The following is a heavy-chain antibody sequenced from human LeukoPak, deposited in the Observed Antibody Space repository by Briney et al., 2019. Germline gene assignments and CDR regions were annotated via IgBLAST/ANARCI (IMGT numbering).Heavy chain of an antibody. J-gene: IGHJ4*02. D-gene: IGHD6-13*01. CDR1: VGSISSTIYY. Sequence: SETLSLTCTVSVGSISSTIYYWGWIRQPPGKGLEWIGSIYYSGSTYYNPSLKSRVTISVDTSKNQFSLNLSSVTAADTAVYYCERDGGGAAASTGVYFDYWGQGILVTVSS. CDR3: ERDGGGAAASTGVYFDY. CDR2: IYYSGST. V-gene: IGHV4-39*07.